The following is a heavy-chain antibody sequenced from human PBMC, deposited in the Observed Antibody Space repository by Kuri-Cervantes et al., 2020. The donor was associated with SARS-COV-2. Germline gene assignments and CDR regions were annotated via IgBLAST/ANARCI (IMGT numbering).Heavy chain of an antibody. J-gene: IGHJ3*02. D-gene: IGHD5-18*01. CDR1: GYTFTSYY. CDR2: INPSGGST. V-gene: IGHV1-46*01. Sequence: ASVKVSCKASGYTFTSYYMHWVRQAPGQGLEWMGIINPSGGSTSYAQKFQGRVTMTRDTSTSTVYMELSSLRSEDTAVYYCARDQKRGRIQLWFTEARAFDIWGQGTMVTVSS. CDR3: ARDQKRGRIQLWFTEARAFDI.